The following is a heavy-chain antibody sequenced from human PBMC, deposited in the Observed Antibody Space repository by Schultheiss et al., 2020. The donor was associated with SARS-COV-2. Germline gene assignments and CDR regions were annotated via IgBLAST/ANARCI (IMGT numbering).Heavy chain of an antibody. J-gene: IGHJ6*02. V-gene: IGHV3-7*03. D-gene: IGHD2-15*01. CDR1: GFTFSNAW. Sequence: GGSLRLSCAASGFTFSNAWMSWVRQAPGKGLEWVANIKQDGSEKYYVDSVKGRFTISRDNAKNSLYLQMNSLRAEDTAVYYCASRAATSPYYYYGMDVWGQGTTVTVSS. CDR2: IKQDGSEK. CDR3: ASRAATSPYYYYGMDV.